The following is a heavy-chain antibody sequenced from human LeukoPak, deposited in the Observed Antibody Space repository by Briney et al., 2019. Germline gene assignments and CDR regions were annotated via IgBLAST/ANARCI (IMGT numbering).Heavy chain of an antibody. CDR1: GFTFTSYG. CDR3: AKVGGKGAYYYYYMDV. D-gene: IGHD4-23*01. J-gene: IGHJ6*03. CDR2: ISGSGGST. Sequence: GGSLRLSCAASGFTFTSYGMSWVRQAPGKGLEWVSAISGSGGSTYYADSVKGRFTISRDNSKNTLYLQMNSLRAEDTAVYYCAKVGGKGAYYYYYMDVWGKGTTVTISS. V-gene: IGHV3-23*01.